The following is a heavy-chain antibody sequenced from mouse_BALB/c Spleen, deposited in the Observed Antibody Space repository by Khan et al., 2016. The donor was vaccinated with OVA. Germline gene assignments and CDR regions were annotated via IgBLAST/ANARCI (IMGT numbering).Heavy chain of an antibody. CDR2: INPGSGDI. V-gene: IGHV1-54*03. J-gene: IGHJ3*01. CDR1: GYAFTDYL. Sequence: QMQLEESGAELVRPGTSVKVSCKASGYAFTDYLIEWLKQRPGQGLEWIGVINPGSGDITYNEKFKDKATLTADKSSSTAYMQLTSLTSDDSAVYFCSRSGYGFGAYWGPGTLVTVSA. D-gene: IGHD3-2*02. CDR3: SRSGYGFGAY.